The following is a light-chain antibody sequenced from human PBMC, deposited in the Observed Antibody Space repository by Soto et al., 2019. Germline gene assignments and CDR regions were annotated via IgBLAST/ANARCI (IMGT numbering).Light chain of an antibody. CDR3: QKSDHLPL. CDR2: DAY. CDR1: HDIGNS. Sequence: DLQMTQSPPSLSASVGDRVTITCQASHDIGNSLNWYQDKPGQAPKLVIYDAYNLETGVPSTFSGSGYGTHFTFTISSLRPEDIATYYCQKSDHLPLFGPGTKVDIK. V-gene: IGKV1-33*01. J-gene: IGKJ3*01.